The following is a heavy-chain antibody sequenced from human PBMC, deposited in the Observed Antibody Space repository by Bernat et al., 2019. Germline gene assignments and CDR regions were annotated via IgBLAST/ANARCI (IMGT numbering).Heavy chain of an antibody. CDR2: ISYDGSNK. J-gene: IGHJ3*02. Sequence: QVQLVESGGGVVQPGRSLRLSCAASGFTFSSYAMHWVRQAPGKGLEWVAVISYDGSNKYYADSVKGRFTISRDNSKNTLYLQMNSLRAEDTAVYYCARVMGHSGSYHDAFDIWGQGTMVTVSS. V-gene: IGHV3-30-3*01. D-gene: IGHD1-26*01. CDR3: ARVMGHSGSYHDAFDI. CDR1: GFTFSSYA.